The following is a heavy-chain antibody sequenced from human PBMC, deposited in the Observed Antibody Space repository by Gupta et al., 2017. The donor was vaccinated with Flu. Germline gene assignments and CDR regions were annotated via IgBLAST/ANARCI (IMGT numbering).Heavy chain of an antibody. CDR1: GGSISSYY. J-gene: IGHJ6*02. D-gene: IGHD2-15*01. CDR2: IYYSGST. V-gene: IGHV4-59*01. CDR3: ARAWGGGSYYYYGMDV. Sequence: QVQLQESGPGLVKPSETLSLTCTVSGGSISSYYWSWIRQPPGKGLEWIGYIYYSGSTNYNPSLKSRVTISVDTSKNQFSLKLSSVTAADTAVYYCARAWGGGSYYYYGMDVWGQGTTVTVSS.